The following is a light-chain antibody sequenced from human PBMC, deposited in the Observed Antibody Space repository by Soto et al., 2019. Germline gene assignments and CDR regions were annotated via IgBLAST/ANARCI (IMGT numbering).Light chain of an antibody. Sequence: IVLTQSPDTLSLSPGERATLSCRASQSVSSDYLVWYQQKPGQAPRLLIYGASRRATGIPDRFSGSGSETDFILTISRLEPEDFAVYYCQHYDNSPPSVTFGPGTKVDIK. CDR2: GAS. CDR1: QSVSSDY. V-gene: IGKV3-20*01. J-gene: IGKJ3*01. CDR3: QHYDNSPPSVT.